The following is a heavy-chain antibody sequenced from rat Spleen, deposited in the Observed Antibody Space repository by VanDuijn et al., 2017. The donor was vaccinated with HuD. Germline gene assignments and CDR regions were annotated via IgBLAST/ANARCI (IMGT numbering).Heavy chain of an antibody. CDR3: ATAYHSSDAHYFDY. CDR2: ISSGGNT. J-gene: IGHJ2*01. Sequence: QVQLKESGPGLVQPSQTLSLTCTVSGFSLTSYIVSWVRQPPGKGLEWIAAISSGGNTYYNSALKSRLSISRDTSKSQVFLKMNSLQTEDTAMFFCATAYHSSDAHYFDYWGQGVMVTVSS. V-gene: IGHV2-6*01. D-gene: IGHD1-1*01. CDR1: GFSLTSYI.